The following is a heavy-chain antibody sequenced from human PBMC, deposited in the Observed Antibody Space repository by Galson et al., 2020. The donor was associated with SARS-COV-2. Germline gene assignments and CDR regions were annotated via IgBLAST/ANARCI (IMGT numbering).Heavy chain of an antibody. V-gene: IGHV3-11*01. J-gene: IGHJ5*02. CDR1: GFTFSDHY. CDR3: AREGRLWLAEPLDL. D-gene: IGHD3-16*01. Sequence: GESLKISCAASGFTFSDHYMSWIRQAPGKGPEWVAYTSSSGTTNMYAAPVKGRFTISRDNANNVLFLQMTTLRVEDTALYYCAREGRLWLAEPLDLWGRGTPVAVSS. CDR2: TSSSGTTN.